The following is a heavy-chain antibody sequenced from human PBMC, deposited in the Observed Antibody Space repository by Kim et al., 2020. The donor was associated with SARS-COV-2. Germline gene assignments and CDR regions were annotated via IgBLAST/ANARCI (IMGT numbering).Heavy chain of an antibody. CDR3: ARGNFDWLLYGQGYFDY. Sequence: GGSLRLSCAASAFTFSSYSMNWVRQAPGKGLEWVSSISSSSSYIYYADSVKGRFTISRDNAKNSLYLQMNSLRAEDTAVYYCARGNFDWLLYGQGYFDYWGQGTLVTVSS. CDR2: ISSSSSYI. J-gene: IGHJ4*02. CDR1: AFTFSSYS. V-gene: IGHV3-21*01. D-gene: IGHD3-9*01.